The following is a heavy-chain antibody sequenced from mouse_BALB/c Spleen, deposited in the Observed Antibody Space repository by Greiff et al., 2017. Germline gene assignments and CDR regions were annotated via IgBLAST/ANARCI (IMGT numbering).Heavy chain of an antibody. D-gene: IGHD2-3*01. J-gene: IGHJ3*01. CDR2: INPSSGYT. CDR1: GYTFTSYT. V-gene: IGHV1-4*01. Sequence: VHLVESGAELARPGASVKMSCKASGYTFTSYTMHWVKQRPGQGLEWIGYINPSSGYTNYNQKFKDKATLTADKSSSTAYMQLSSLTSEDSAVYYCAREGDGYYWFAYWGQGTLVTVSA. CDR3: AREGDGYYWFAY.